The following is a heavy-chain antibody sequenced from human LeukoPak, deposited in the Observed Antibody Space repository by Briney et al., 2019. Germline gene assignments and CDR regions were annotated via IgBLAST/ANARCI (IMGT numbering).Heavy chain of an antibody. D-gene: IGHD3-9*01. CDR3: ARGGDWLLSELDY. J-gene: IGHJ4*02. V-gene: IGHV3-74*01. Sequence: GGSLRLTCAASGFNFPPYWMHWVRQAPGKGLVWVSRVSYDGLTTAYAESVKGRFTISRDNARNTLDLQMNSLRAEDTAVYYCARGGDWLLSELDYWGQGTLVTVSS. CDR1: GFNFPPYW. CDR2: VSYDGLTT.